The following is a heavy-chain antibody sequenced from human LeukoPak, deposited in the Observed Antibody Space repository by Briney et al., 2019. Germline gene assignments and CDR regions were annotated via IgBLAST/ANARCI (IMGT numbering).Heavy chain of an antibody. D-gene: IGHD5-12*01. CDR3: ARVVDIVATTYYFDY. J-gene: IGHJ4*02. CDR2: IIPILGIA. V-gene: IGHV1-69*04. Sequence: SVNVSCKASGGTFSSYAISWVRQAPGQGLEWMGRIIPILGIANYAQKFQGRVTITADKSTSTAYMELSSLRSEDTAVYYCARVVDIVATTYYFDYWGQGTLVTVSS. CDR1: GGTFSSYA.